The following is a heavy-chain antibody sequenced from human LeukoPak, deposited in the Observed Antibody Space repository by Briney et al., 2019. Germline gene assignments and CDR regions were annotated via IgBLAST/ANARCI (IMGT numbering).Heavy chain of an antibody. Sequence: SVKVSCKASGGTFSSYAISWVRQAPGQGLEWMGGIIPIFGTANYAQKFQGRVTITADESTSTAYMELSSLRSEDTAVYYCARPRAPVTRISSFDMWGQGTMVTVSS. CDR2: IIPIFGTA. V-gene: IGHV1-69*13. D-gene: IGHD2/OR15-2a*01. CDR1: GGTFSSYA. CDR3: ARPRAPVTRISSFDM. J-gene: IGHJ3*02.